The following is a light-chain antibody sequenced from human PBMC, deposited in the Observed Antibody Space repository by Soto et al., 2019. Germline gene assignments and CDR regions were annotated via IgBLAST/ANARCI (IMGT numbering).Light chain of an antibody. CDR2: EVS. CDR1: SSDVGGHNH. CDR3: SSYAGNMNLI. J-gene: IGLJ2*01. V-gene: IGLV2-8*01. Sequence: QSALTQPPSASGSPGQSVTISCTGSSSDVGGHNHVSWYQQHPGKAPKLMIYEVSRRPSGVPGRFSGSKSVNTASLTVTGLQAADEADYYCSSYAGNMNLIFGGGTKLTVL.